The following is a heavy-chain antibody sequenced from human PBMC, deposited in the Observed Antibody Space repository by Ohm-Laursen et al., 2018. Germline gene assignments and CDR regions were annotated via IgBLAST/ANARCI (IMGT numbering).Heavy chain of an antibody. CDR2: ISDSGGGT. CDR1: GFSFSSYA. CDR3: AKRPNVEVAGAFEY. Sequence: SLRLSCAASGFSFSSYALGWVRQAPGKGLEWVSTISDSGGGTYYADSVKGRFTISRDNSKNTLHLQMNSLRAEDTSVYYCAKRPNVEVAGAFEYWGQGTLVTVSS. V-gene: IGHV3-23*01. J-gene: IGHJ4*02. D-gene: IGHD6-13*01.